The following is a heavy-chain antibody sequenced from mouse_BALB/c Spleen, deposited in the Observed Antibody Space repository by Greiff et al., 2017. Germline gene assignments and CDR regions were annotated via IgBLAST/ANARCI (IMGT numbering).Heavy chain of an antibody. CDR2: ISSGGST. CDR1: GFTFSSYA. Sequence: EVQVVESGGGLVKPGGSLKLSCAASGFTFSSYAMSWVRQTPEKRLEWVASISSGGSTYYPDSVKGRFTISRDNARNILYLQMSCLRSEDTAMYYCTRWITTVVEEDYYAMDYWGQGTSVTVSS. V-gene: IGHV5-6-5*01. D-gene: IGHD1-1*01. CDR3: TRWITTVVEEDYYAMDY. J-gene: IGHJ4*01.